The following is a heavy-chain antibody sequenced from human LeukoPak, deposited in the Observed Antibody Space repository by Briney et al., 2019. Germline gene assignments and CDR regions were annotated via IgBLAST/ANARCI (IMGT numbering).Heavy chain of an antibody. J-gene: IGHJ4*02. Sequence: GGSLRLSCAASGFTFSSHGMHWVRQAPGKGLEWVAVIWYDGTNKYYADSVRGRFTISRDNSNNTLYLQMNSLRAEDTAVYHCARDRTTGTTCLDYWGQGTLVTVSS. CDR2: IWYDGTNK. CDR1: GFTFSSHG. D-gene: IGHD1-1*01. V-gene: IGHV3-33*01. CDR3: ARDRTTGTTCLDY.